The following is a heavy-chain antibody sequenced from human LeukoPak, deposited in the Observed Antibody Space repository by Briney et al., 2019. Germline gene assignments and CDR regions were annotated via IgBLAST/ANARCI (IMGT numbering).Heavy chain of an antibody. CDR2: IKPDGTTK. D-gene: IGHD6-13*01. Sequence: GGSLRLSCAASGFTFSNYAMSWVRQAPGKGLEWVANIKPDGTTKFYVDSVKGRFTISRDNALNSLYLQMNSLRAEDTAIYYCARSIPYGTTWYGRSDYWGQGTLVTVFS. CDR1: GFTFSNYA. CDR3: ARSIPYGTTWYGRSDY. V-gene: IGHV3-7*03. J-gene: IGHJ4*02.